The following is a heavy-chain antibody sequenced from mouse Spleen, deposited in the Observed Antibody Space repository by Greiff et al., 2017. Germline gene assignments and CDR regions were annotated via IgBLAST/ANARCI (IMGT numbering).Heavy chain of an antibody. CDR2: ISSGGGNT. V-gene: IGHV5-9*01. Sequence: DVMLVESGGGLVKLGGSLKLSCAASGFTFSSYAMSWVRQTPEKRLEWVATISSGGGNTYYPDSVKGRFTISRDNAKNTLYLQMSSLKSEDTAMYYCARTGIYYGYDGPSWFAYWGQGTLVTVSA. J-gene: IGHJ3*01. CDR1: GFTFSSYA. D-gene: IGHD2-2*01. CDR3: ARTGIYYGYDGPSWFAY.